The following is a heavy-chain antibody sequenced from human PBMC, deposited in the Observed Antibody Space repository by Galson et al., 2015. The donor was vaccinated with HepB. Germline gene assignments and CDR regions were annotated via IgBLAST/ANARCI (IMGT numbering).Heavy chain of an antibody. V-gene: IGHV3-21*01. D-gene: IGHD3-22*01. Sequence: SLRLSCAVSDFIFSSYSMNWVRQAPGKGLEWVACISSSPSYIYYADSVKGRFTISNDNAKNSVSLQMSSLRDEDTAVYYCAIAVNTGHLYFYYGMDVWGQGTMLTVSS. J-gene: IGHJ6*02. CDR1: DFIFSSYS. CDR2: ISSSPSYI. CDR3: AIAVNTGHLYFYYGMDV.